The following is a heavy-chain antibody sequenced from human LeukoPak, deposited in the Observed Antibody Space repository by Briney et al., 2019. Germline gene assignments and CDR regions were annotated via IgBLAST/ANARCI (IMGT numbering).Heavy chain of an antibody. D-gene: IGHD1-14*01. CDR2: ISYDGSNK. CDR3: AKDRGIPPRHNPYGMDV. Sequence: PGGSLRLSCAASGFTFSSYGMHWVRQAPGKGLEWVAVISYDGSNKYYADSVKGRFTISRDNSKNTLYLQMNSLRAEDTAVYYCAKDRGIPPRHNPYGMDVWGQGTTVTVSS. CDR1: GFTFSSYG. J-gene: IGHJ6*02. V-gene: IGHV3-30*18.